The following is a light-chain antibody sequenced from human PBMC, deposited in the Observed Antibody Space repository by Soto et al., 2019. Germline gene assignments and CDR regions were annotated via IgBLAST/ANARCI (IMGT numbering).Light chain of an antibody. V-gene: IGKV3-20*01. CDR1: QSLRSSY. CDR2: GAS. Sequence: EVVLTQSPNTLSLSPGERATLSCWASQSLRSSYLAWYQRKPGQAPRLLMFGASRRATGIPDMFNGSGSGTDFILTISRLEPEDVAVYYCQQHGTSPYTFGQGTVLEIK. J-gene: IGKJ2*01. CDR3: QQHGTSPYT.